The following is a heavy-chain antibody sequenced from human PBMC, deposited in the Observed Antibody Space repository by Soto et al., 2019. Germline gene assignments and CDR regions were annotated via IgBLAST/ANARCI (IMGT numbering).Heavy chain of an antibody. Sequence: SVKVSCKASGGTFSSYAISWVRQAPGQGLEWMGGIIPIFGTANYAQKFQGRVTITADESTSTAYMELSSLRSEDTAVYYCARGDDDASREGYSYGLDAFDIWGKGTMVTVSS. J-gene: IGHJ3*02. CDR2: IIPIFGTA. CDR3: ARGDDDASREGYSYGLDAFDI. D-gene: IGHD5-18*01. V-gene: IGHV1-69*13. CDR1: GGTFSSYA.